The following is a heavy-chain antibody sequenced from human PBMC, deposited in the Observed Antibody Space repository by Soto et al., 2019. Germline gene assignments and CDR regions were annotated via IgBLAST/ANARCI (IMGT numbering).Heavy chain of an antibody. V-gene: IGHV4-34*01. CDR2: INHSGST. CDR3: ARRRDGYRYDFDY. J-gene: IGHJ4*02. Sequence: SETLSLTCAVYGGSFSGYYLSWIRQPPGKGLEWIGEINHSGSTNYNPSLKSRVTISVDTSKNQFSLKLSSVTAADTAVYYCARRRDGYRYDFDYWGQGTLVTVSS. D-gene: IGHD5-12*01. CDR1: GGSFSGYY.